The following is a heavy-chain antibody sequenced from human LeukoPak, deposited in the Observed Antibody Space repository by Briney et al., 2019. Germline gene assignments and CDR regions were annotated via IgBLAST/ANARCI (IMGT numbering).Heavy chain of an antibody. J-gene: IGHJ5*01. D-gene: IGHD2-8*01. V-gene: IGHV4-59*03. CDR3: ALASNSNWFDF. CDR1: GDSTSNFY. Sequence: SETLSLTCTVSGDSTSNFYWNWIRQSPGKGLEWIGNIHYSGSSVYNPSLKSRGTISIDTSRRQFFLKLNSVTAADTAVYFCALASNSNWFDFWGPGTLVTVSS. CDR2: IHYSGSS.